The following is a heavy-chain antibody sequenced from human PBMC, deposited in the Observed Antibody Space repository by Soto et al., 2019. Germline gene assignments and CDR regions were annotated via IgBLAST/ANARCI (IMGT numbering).Heavy chain of an antibody. CDR1: GFSFSTFW. CDR3: ARGGLEPVDY. D-gene: IGHD2-2*01. V-gene: IGHV3-74*01. Sequence: EVQLVESGGDLVQPGGSLRLSCAASGFSFSTFWMHWVRQAPGKGLVWVSRINPEETTTTYADSVRGRFTISRDNAKNTLYLQMNSLRADDTAVYYCARGGLEPVDYCGQGTHVTVFS. J-gene: IGHJ4*02. CDR2: INPEETTT.